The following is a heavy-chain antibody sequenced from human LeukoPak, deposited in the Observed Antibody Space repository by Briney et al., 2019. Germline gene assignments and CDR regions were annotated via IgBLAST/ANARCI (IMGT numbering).Heavy chain of an antibody. V-gene: IGHV3-23*01. CDR3: AKPRLGSIYDCWSDQFLPGY. J-gene: IGHJ4*02. CDR1: GFTFSSYA. D-gene: IGHD3-3*01. Sequence: GGSLRLSCAASGFTFSSYAMSWVRQAPGKGLEWVSAISGSGGRTYYAASVKGRFTISRDNSKNTLYLQINSLRAEDTAVYYCAKPRLGSIYDCWSDQFLPGYWGQGTLVTVSS. CDR2: ISGSGGRT.